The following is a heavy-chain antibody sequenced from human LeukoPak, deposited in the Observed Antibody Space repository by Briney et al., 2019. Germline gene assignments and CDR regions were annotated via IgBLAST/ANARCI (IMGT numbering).Heavy chain of an antibody. D-gene: IGHD1-7*01. Sequence: ASVKVSCKASGYTFTGYYMHWVRQAPGQGLEWMGWIYPNSGGTNYAQKLQGRVTMTRDTSISTAYMELSRLTSDDTAVYYCARDWNYVDYYYYYYMDVWGKGTTVTVSS. CDR3: ARDWNYVDYYYYYYMDV. CDR1: GYTFTGYY. J-gene: IGHJ6*03. V-gene: IGHV1-2*02. CDR2: IYPNSGGT.